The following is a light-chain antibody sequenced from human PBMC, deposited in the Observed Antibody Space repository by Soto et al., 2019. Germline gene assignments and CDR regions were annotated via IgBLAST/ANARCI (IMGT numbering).Light chain of an antibody. Sequence: QSALTQPASVSGSPGQSITISCTGTSSDIGHYNYVSWYQQHPGKAPKLTIYEVSNRPSGVSNRFSGSKSGNTASLTISGLQAEDEADYYCTSYTTSGLYVFGTGTKLTVL. CDR1: SSDIGHYNY. V-gene: IGLV2-14*01. CDR2: EVS. J-gene: IGLJ1*01. CDR3: TSYTTSGLYV.